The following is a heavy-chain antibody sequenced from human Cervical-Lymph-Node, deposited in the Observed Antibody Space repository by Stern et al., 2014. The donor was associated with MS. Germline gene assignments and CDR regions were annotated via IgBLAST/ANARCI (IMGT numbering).Heavy chain of an antibody. V-gene: IGHV4-61*02. CDR1: GGPISSGTYY. Sequence: QLQLQESGPGLVKPSQTLSLTCTVSGGPISSGTYYWSWIRQPAGKGLEWIRRIYTSGSTDYTSSLKSRVTISVDMSKNQLSLRLTHVTAADTAVYYCARGRNGFGYDSWGQGTLATVSP. D-gene: IGHD2-15*01. CDR3: ARGRNGFGYDS. CDR2: IYTSGST. J-gene: IGHJ4*02.